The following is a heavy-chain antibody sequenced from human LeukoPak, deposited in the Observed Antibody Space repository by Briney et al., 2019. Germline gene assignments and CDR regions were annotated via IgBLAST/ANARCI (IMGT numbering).Heavy chain of an antibody. CDR3: ARRLKIVGSDYGLDV. V-gene: IGHV4-39*01. D-gene: IGHD1-26*01. CDR2: ISYSGSA. Sequence: SETLSLNCTVSGGSITKRDNYWGWIRRPPGKGLEWIGIISYSGSAYYNPSLRSRVTISLDTSKNQFSLRLSSLTAADTAVYYCARRLKIVGSDYGLDVWGQGTTVSVSS. J-gene: IGHJ6*02. CDR1: GGSITKRDNY.